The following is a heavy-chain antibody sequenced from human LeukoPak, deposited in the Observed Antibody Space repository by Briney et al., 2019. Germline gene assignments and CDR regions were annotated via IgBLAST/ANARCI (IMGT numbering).Heavy chain of an antibody. CDR3: AREPRYCSSTSCYWGAFDI. CDR2: INPSGGST. Sequence: ASVKVSCKASGYTFTSYYMHWVRQAPGQGLEWMGIINPSGGSTSYAQKFQGRVTITTDESTSTAYMELSSLRSEDTAVYYCAREPRYCSSTSCYWGAFDIWGQGTMVTVSS. D-gene: IGHD2-2*01. J-gene: IGHJ3*02. V-gene: IGHV1-46*01. CDR1: GYTFTSYY.